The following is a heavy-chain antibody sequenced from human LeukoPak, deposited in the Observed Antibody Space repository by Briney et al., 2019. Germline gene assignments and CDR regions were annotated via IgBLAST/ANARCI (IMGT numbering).Heavy chain of an antibody. CDR2: INHNGST. J-gene: IGHJ4*02. Sequence: SETLSLTCAVYGGSFSGYYWSWIRQPPGKGLEWIGEINHNGSTNYNPSLKSRFTISVDTSKNQFSLKLSSVTAADTAVYYCARARGRFFDYWGQGTLVTVSS. CDR3: ARARGRFFDY. V-gene: IGHV4-34*01. CDR1: GGSFSGYY.